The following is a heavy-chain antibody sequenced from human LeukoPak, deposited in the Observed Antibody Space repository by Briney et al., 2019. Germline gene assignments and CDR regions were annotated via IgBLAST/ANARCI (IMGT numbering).Heavy chain of an antibody. CDR1: GYSFSSHA. CDR3: GRDPRLGIRGYTYGYFDY. CDR2: INTNTGNP. D-gene: IGHD5-18*01. J-gene: IGHJ4*02. Sequence: GASVKVSCKTSGYSFSSHAISRVRQAPGQGPEWMGWINTNTGNPTYAQGFTGRYVFSLDTSVSTAYLQISGLKADDTAVYYCGRDPRLGIRGYTYGYFDYWGQGTLVTVSS. V-gene: IGHV7-4-1*02.